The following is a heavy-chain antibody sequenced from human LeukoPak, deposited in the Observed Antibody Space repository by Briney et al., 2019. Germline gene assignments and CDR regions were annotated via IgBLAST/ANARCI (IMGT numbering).Heavy chain of an antibody. CDR3: AASYGYDSGFDY. Sequence: ASVKVSCKASGYSFTNYGVSWVRQAPGQGLEWMGWISAYNGNTNYAQKFQGRVTMTRDTSTSTVYMELSSLRSEDTAVYYCAASYGYDSGFDYWGRGTLVTVSS. J-gene: IGHJ4*02. CDR2: ISAYNGNT. CDR1: GYSFTNYG. D-gene: IGHD5-18*01. V-gene: IGHV1-18*01.